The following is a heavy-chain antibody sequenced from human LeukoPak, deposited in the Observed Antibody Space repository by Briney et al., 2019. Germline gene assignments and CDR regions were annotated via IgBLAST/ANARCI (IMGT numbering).Heavy chain of an antibody. CDR2: IYYSGST. CDR1: GCSISSSSYY. J-gene: IGHJ6*03. V-gene: IGHV4-39*01. CDR3: ARRSYGDYYYYYYMDV. D-gene: IGHD5-18*01. Sequence: PSETLSLTCTVSGCSISSSSYYWGWMRQPPGKGLEWIGSIYYSGSTYYNPSLKSRVTISVDTSKNQFSLKLSSVTAADTAVYYCARRSYGDYYYYYYMDVWGKGTTVTVSS.